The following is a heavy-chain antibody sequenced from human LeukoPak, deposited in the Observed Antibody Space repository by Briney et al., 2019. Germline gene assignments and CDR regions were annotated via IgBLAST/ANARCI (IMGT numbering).Heavy chain of an antibody. D-gene: IGHD3-10*01. J-gene: IGHJ5*02. Sequence: GSLRLSCAASGFTFSSYWMSWIRQPPGKGLEWIGEINHSGSTNYNPSLKSRVTISVDTSKNQFSLKLSSVTAADTAVYYCARHYPSSRGRWFDPWGQGTLVTVSS. V-gene: IGHV4-34*01. CDR1: GFTFSSYW. CDR2: INHSGST. CDR3: ARHYPSSRGRWFDP.